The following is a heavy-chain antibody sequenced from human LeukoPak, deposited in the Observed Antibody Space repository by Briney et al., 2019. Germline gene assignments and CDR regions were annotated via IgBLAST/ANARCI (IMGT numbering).Heavy chain of an antibody. D-gene: IGHD4-23*01. V-gene: IGHV3-23*01. CDR3: ARGNSINRHFYAFDV. CDR2: IYENGGTT. J-gene: IGHJ6*02. Sequence: GGSLRLSCVGSGFTCRSHSMSWVRQAPEKGLEFVSGIYENGGTTYYADSVKGRFSISRDNSKNTLYLQMDSLRGEDTAVYYCARGNSINRHFYAFDVWGQGTTVTVSS. CDR1: GFTCRSHS.